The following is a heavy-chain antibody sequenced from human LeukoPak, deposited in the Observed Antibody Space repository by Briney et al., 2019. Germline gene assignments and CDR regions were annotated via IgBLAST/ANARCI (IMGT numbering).Heavy chain of an antibody. D-gene: IGHD5-12*01. CDR3: ARDSGYDRTRLDY. J-gene: IGHJ4*02. V-gene: IGHV4-59*01. Sequence: PSETLTLTCTVSRGSISSYYWSWIRQPPGKGLEWIGYIYYSGSTNYNPSLKSRVTISVDTSKNQFSLKLSSVTAADTAVYYCARDSGYDRTRLDYWGQGTLVTVSS. CDR2: IYYSGST. CDR1: RGSISSYY.